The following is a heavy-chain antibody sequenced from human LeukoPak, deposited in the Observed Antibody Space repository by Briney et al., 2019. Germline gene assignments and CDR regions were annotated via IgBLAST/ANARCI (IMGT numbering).Heavy chain of an antibody. CDR2: IRQDGSGK. Sequence: PGGSLRLSCEASGFMFSEYWMTWVRQAPGKGLEWVAHIRQDGSGKYYVDSVKGRFTVSRDNAKNSLFLEMNSLRVEDTAIYYCARDWSSSSGLDYWGQGSLVTVSS. CDR1: GFMFSEYW. CDR3: ARDWSSSSGLDY. V-gene: IGHV3-7*01. J-gene: IGHJ4*02. D-gene: IGHD6-6*01.